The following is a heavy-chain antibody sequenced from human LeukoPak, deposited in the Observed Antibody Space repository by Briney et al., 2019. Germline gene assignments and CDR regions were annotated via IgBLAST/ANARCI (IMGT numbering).Heavy chain of an antibody. CDR2: IKQDGSEK. CDR3: ARVAQYSSGWYGPYAPGGAFDI. J-gene: IGHJ3*02. Sequence: GGSLRLSCAASGFTFSSYWMSWVRQAPGKGLEWVANIKQDGSEKYYVDSVKGRFTISRDNAKNSLYLQMNSLRAEDTAVYYCARVAQYSSGWYGPYAPGGAFDIWGQGTMVTVSS. D-gene: IGHD6-19*01. CDR1: GFTFSSYW. V-gene: IGHV3-7*01.